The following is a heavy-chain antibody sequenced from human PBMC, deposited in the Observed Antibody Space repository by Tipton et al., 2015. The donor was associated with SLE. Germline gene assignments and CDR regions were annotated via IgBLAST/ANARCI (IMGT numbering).Heavy chain of an antibody. CDR1: GGSISSYY. V-gene: IGHV4-59*01. J-gene: IGHJ6*02. CDR2: IYYSGST. Sequence: LRLSCTVSGGSISSYYWSWIRQPPGKGLEWIGYIYYSGSTNYNPSLKSRVTISVDTSKNQFSLNLSSVTAADTAVYYCARETTGETYYYYGMDVWGQGTTVTVSS. CDR3: ARETTGETYYYYGMDV. D-gene: IGHD7-27*01.